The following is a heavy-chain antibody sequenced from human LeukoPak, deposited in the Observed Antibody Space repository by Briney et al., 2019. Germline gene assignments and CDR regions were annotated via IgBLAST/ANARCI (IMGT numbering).Heavy chain of an antibody. J-gene: IGHJ3*02. D-gene: IGHD6-13*01. V-gene: IGHV4-59*13. CDR1: NDSIKDYW. CDR3: SRYEVGSSWAQAFVI. Sequence: SETLSLTCTVSNDSIKDYWWNWIRQPPGKGLEWIGFISNSGNTNYNPSLKSRVTTSIDTSGKAFSLQLTSVGGADPSVQYCSRYEVGSSWAQAFVIWRQGTMVTVSS. CDR2: ISNSGNT.